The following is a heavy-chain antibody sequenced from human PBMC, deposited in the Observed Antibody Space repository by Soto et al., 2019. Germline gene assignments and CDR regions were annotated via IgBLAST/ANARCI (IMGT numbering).Heavy chain of an antibody. J-gene: IGHJ6*02. D-gene: IGHD3-22*01. V-gene: IGHV3-30-3*01. CDR2: ISYDGSNK. CDR1: GFTFSSYA. CDR3: ARTYYYDSSGPNYYYYYGMDV. Sequence: GGSLRLSCAASGFTFSSYAMHWVRQAPGKGLEWVAVISYDGSNKYYADSVKGRFTISRDNSKNTLYLQMNSLRAEDTAVYYCARTYYYDSSGPNYYYYYGMDVWGQGTTVTVSS.